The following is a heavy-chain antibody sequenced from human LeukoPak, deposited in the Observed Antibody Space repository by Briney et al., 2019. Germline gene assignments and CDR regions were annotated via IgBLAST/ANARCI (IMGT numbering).Heavy chain of an antibody. CDR2: MNPKSGNT. V-gene: IGHV1-8*01. D-gene: IGHD2-2*01. Sequence: ASVKVSCKASGYTFTSYDINWVRQATGQGLEWMGWMNPKSGNTGYAQKFQGRVTMTRDTSINTAYMELSSLRSEDTAVYYCARGYCSSTSCYRKGYYMDVWGKGTTVTVSS. CDR3: ARGYCSSTSCYRKGYYMDV. CDR1: GYTFTSYD. J-gene: IGHJ6*03.